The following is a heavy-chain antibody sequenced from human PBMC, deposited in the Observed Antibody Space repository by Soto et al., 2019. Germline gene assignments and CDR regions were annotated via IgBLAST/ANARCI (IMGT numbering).Heavy chain of an antibody. CDR1: GFTFSSYA. CDR2: ISGGGGVST. V-gene: IGHV3-23*01. J-gene: IGHJ5*02. Sequence: ESGGGLVQPGGSLTLSCAASGFTFSSYAMTWVRQAPGKGLEWVSGISGGGGVSTYYADSVKGRFTISRDNSMNTLYLQMNRLRAEDTAVYYCAKDAISMVRGVNNGFDPWGQGTLVTVSS. D-gene: IGHD3-10*01. CDR3: AKDAISMVRGVNNGFDP.